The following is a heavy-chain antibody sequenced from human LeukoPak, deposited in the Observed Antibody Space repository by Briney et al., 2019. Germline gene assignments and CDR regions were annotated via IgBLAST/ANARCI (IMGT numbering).Heavy chain of an antibody. CDR2: INHSGST. V-gene: IGHV4-34*01. D-gene: IGHD6-13*01. CDR1: GVSFSGYY. J-gene: IGHJ4*02. CDR3: ARGKYSSSWYFDY. Sequence: PSETLSLTCAVYGVSFSGYYWSWIRQPPGKGLEWIGEINHSGSTNYNPSLKSRVTISVDTSKNQFSLKLSSVTAADTAVYYCARGKYSSSWYFDYWGQGTLVTVSS.